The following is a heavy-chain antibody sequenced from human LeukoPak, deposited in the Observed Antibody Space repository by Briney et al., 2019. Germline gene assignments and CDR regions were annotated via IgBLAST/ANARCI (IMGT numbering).Heavy chain of an antibody. Sequence: SETLSLTCAVYGGSFSGYYWSWIRQPPGKGLEWIGEINNSGSTNYNPSLKSRVTISVDTSKNQFSLKLSSVTAADTAVYYCAREVRKRWNYYFDYWGQGTLVTVSS. J-gene: IGHJ4*02. D-gene: IGHD1-1*01. CDR1: GGSFSGYY. CDR3: AREVRKRWNYYFDY. CDR2: INNSGST. V-gene: IGHV4-34*01.